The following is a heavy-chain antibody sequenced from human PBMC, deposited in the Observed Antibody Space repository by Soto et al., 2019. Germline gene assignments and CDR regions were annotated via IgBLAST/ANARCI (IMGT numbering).Heavy chain of an antibody. CDR1: GYTFTSYG. Sequence: ASVKVSCKASGYTFTSYGISWVRQAPGQGLEWMGWISAYNGNTNYAQKFQGRVTMTTDTSTSTAYMELRSLRSDDTAVYYCARLSCSGGSCHPVNYYYYMDVWGKGTTVTVSS. CDR2: ISAYNGNT. D-gene: IGHD2-15*01. V-gene: IGHV1-18*01. CDR3: ARLSCSGGSCHPVNYYYYMDV. J-gene: IGHJ6*03.